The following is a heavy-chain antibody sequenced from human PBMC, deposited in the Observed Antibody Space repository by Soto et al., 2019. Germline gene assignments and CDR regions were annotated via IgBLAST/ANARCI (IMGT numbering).Heavy chain of an antibody. V-gene: IGHV3-23*01. Sequence: GGSLTLSCTASGFTFSTYAMSWVRGAQGKGLEWVCAIGNSGGSTYHADSVKGRFTISRDNSKNTRYLQMNSLRAEDTAGYDFAKAPDLGSPSLGQGTLVTVSS. J-gene: IGHJ5*02. CDR1: GFTFSTYA. CDR2: IGNSGGST. D-gene: IGHD7-27*01. CDR3: AKAPDLGSPS.